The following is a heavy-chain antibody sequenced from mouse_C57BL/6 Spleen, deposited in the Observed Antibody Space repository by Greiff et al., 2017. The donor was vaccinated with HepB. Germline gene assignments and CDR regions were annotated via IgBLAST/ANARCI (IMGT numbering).Heavy chain of an antibody. CDR3: AKEEGLITTLVATDYAMDY. J-gene: IGHJ4*01. V-gene: IGHV1-26*01. D-gene: IGHD1-1*01. CDR1: GYTFTDYY. CDR2: INPNNGGT. Sequence: EVQLQQSGPELVKPGASVKISCKASGYTFTDYYMNWVKQSHGKSLEWIGDINPNNGGTSYNQKFKGKATLTVDKSSSTAYMELRSLTSEDSAVYYCAKEEGLITTLVATDYAMDYWGQGTSVTVSS.